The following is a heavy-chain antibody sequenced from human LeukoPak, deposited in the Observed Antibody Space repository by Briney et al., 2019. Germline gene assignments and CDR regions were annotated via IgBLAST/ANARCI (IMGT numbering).Heavy chain of an antibody. CDR2: IYYSGST. V-gene: IGHV4-39*01. CDR3: ARHSRGYYYGSGSSARDGY. D-gene: IGHD3-10*01. J-gene: IGHJ4*02. CDR1: GDSISDVSFY. Sequence: PSETLSLTCTVYGDSISDVSFYWVWIRQPPGEGLEWIGSIYYSGSTYYNPSLKSRVTISVDTSKNQFSLKLSSVTAADTAVYFCARHSRGYYYGSGSSARDGYWGQGTLVTVSS.